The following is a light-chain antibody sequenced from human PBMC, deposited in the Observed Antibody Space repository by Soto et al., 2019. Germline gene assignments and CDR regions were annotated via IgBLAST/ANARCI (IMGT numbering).Light chain of an antibody. V-gene: IGLV1-51*01. CDR3: GTWDSGLSVVV. J-gene: IGLJ2*01. Sequence: QSVLTQPPSVSAAPGQKVTISCSGSNSKIGNKDVSWYQQFPGKAPKLLIYDNNRRPSGIPDRFSASKSGTLATLAITGLQAGDEADYYCGTWDSGLSVVVFGGGTKVTVL. CDR1: NSKIGNKD. CDR2: DNN.